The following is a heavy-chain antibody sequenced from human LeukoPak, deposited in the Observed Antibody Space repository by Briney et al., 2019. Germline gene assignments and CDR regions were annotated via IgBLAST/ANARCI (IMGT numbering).Heavy chain of an antibody. D-gene: IGHD3-22*01. CDR3: ARLQQIYYDRSGFDY. CDR2: IYPGDSDT. CDR1: GYSFTNYW. Sequence: GESLKISCKGSGYSFTNYWIGWVRQMPGKGLEWMGIIYPGDSDTRYSPSFQGQVTISADKSISTAYLQRSSPKASDTAMYYCARLQQIYYDRSGFDYWGQGTLVTVSS. V-gene: IGHV5-51*01. J-gene: IGHJ4*02.